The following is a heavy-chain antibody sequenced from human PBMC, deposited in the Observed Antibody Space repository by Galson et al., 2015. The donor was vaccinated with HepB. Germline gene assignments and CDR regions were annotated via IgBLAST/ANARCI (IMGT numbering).Heavy chain of an antibody. CDR3: ARDKQLGHYSYYGMGV. D-gene: IGHD6-6*01. J-gene: IGHJ6*02. Sequence: SVKVSCKASGYTFTSYYMHWVRQAPGQGLEWMGIINPSGGSTSYAQKFQGRVTMTRDTSTSTVYMELSSLRSEDTAVYYCARDKQLGHYSYYGMGVWGQGTTVTVSS. V-gene: IGHV1-46*01. CDR2: INPSGGST. CDR1: GYTFTSYY.